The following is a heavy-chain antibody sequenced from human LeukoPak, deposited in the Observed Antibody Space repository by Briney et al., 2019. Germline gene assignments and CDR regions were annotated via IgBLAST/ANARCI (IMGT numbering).Heavy chain of an antibody. J-gene: IGHJ6*02. CDR2: ISSNGGST. CDR1: GFTFSSYA. CDR3: ARAESYYYGMDV. V-gene: IGHV3-64*01. Sequence: GGSLRLSCAASGFTFSSYAMHWARQAPGKGLEYVSAISSNGGSTYYANSVKGRFTISRDNSKNTLYLQMGSLRAEDMAVYYCARAESYYYGMDVWGQGTTVTVSS.